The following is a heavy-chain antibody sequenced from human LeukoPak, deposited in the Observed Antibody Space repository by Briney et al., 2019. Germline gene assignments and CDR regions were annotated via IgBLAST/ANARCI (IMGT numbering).Heavy chain of an antibody. J-gene: IGHJ3*02. CDR2: INHSGST. CDR3: ARYLPWRPGHNRRGAFDI. V-gene: IGHV4-34*01. Sequence: PSETLSLTCAVYGGSFSGYYWSWIRQPPGKGLEWIGEINHSGSTNYNPSLKSRVTISVDTSKNQFSLKLSSVTAADTAVYYCARYLPWRPGHNRRGAFDIWGQGTMVTVSS. D-gene: IGHD1-1*01. CDR1: GGSFSGYY.